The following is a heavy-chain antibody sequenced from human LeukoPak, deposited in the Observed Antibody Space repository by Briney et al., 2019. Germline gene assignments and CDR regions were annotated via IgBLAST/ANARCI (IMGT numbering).Heavy chain of an antibody. Sequence: GGSLRLSCAASGFTVSSNYMSWVRQAPGKGLEWVSVIYSGGSTYYADSVKGRFTISRDNSKNTLYLQMNSLRAEDTAVYYCARSGGSSWYGGYYYYGMDVWGQGTTVTVSS. CDR1: GFTVSSNY. CDR2: IYSGGST. D-gene: IGHD6-13*01. CDR3: ARSGGSSWYGGYYYYGMDV. V-gene: IGHV3-53*01. J-gene: IGHJ6*02.